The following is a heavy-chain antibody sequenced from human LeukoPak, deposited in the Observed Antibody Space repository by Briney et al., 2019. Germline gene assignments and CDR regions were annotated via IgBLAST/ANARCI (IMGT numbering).Heavy chain of an antibody. V-gene: IGHV3-23*01. CDR3: ARAYCSGGSCYSAFDY. CDR1: GFTFSSYA. J-gene: IGHJ4*02. D-gene: IGHD2-15*01. Sequence: GGSLRLSCAASGFTFSSYAMSWVRQAPGKGLELVSAISGSGGSTYYADSVKGRFTISRDNSKNTLYLQMNSLRAEDTAVYYCARAYCSGGSCYSAFDYWGQGTLVTVSS. CDR2: ISGSGGST.